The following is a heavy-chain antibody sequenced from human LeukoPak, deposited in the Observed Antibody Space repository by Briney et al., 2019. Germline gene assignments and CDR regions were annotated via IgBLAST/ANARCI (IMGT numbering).Heavy chain of an antibody. CDR3: ARGTTIFGVVIIGDCYFDY. CDR2: VNSDGSST. CDR1: GFTFSSYW. Sequence: GGSLRLSCAASGFTFSSYWMHWVRQAPGKGLVWVSRVNSDGSSTSYADSVKGRFTISRDNAKNTLYLQMNSLRAEDTAVYYCARGTTIFGVVIIGDCYFDYWGQGTLVTVSS. J-gene: IGHJ4*02. D-gene: IGHD3-3*01. V-gene: IGHV3-74*01.